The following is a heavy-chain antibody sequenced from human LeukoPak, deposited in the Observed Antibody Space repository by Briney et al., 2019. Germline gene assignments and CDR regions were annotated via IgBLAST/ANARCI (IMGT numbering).Heavy chain of an antibody. CDR3: ARGYSYDILTGYRY. CDR2: IKQDGSEK. CDR1: GFTFSSYW. Sequence: PGGSLRLSCAASGFTFSSYWMSWVRQAPGKGLEWVANIKQDGSEKYYVDSVKGRFTISRDNAKNSLYLQMNSLRAEDTAVYYCARGYSYDILTGYRYWGQGTLVTVSS. V-gene: IGHV3-7*01. D-gene: IGHD3-9*01. J-gene: IGHJ4*02.